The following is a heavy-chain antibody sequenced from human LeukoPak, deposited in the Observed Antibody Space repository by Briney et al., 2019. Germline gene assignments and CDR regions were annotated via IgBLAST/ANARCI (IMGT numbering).Heavy chain of an antibody. Sequence: ASVKVSCKASGYTFTGYYMHWVRQAPGQGLEWMGRINPNSGGTNYAQKFQGRVTMTTDTSTSTAYMELRSLRSDDTAVYYCAREGGWYFLAYWGQGTLVTVSS. CDR1: GYTFTGYY. J-gene: IGHJ4*02. V-gene: IGHV1-2*06. D-gene: IGHD6-19*01. CDR2: INPNSGGT. CDR3: AREGGWYFLAY.